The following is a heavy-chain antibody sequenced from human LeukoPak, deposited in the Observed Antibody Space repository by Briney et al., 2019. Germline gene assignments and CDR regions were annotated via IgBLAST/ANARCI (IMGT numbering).Heavy chain of an antibody. V-gene: IGHV3-30-3*02. J-gene: IGHJ4*02. Sequence: PGGSLRLSCAASGFTFSSYAMHWVRQAPGKGLEWVAVISYDGSNKYYADSVKGRFTISRDNSKNTLYLQMNSLRAEDTAVYYCAKSGLWYGSGSFYWGQGTLVTVSS. CDR2: ISYDGSNK. CDR1: GFTFSSYA. D-gene: IGHD3-10*01. CDR3: AKSGLWYGSGSFY.